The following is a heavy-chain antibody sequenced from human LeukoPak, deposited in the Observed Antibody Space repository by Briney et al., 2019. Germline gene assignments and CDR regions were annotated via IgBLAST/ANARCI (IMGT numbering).Heavy chain of an antibody. V-gene: IGHV4-4*07. CDR1: GGSISSYY. D-gene: IGHD3-22*01. Sequence: SETLSLTCTVSGGSISSYYWSWIRQPAGKGLEWIGRIHTSGSSNYNPSLKSRITMSVDTSKNQFSLKLSSVTAADTAVYYCARGRYYYDSSARFLDVWSKGTTVTISS. CDR2: IHTSGSS. CDR3: ARGRYYYDSSARFLDV. J-gene: IGHJ6*04.